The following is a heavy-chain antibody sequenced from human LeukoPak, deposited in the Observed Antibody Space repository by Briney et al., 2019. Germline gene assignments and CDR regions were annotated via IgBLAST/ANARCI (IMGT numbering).Heavy chain of an antibody. D-gene: IGHD3-10*01. CDR3: ARGLLYYGSGSFTEMQFDY. J-gene: IGHJ4*02. V-gene: IGHV3-21*01. Sequence: PGGSLRLSCAASGFTFSSYSMNWVRQAPGKGLEWVLSISGSSSYIYYADSVKGRFTISRDNARDSLYLQMNSLRAEDTAVYYCARGLLYYGSGSFTEMQFDYWGQGTLVTVSS. CDR2: ISGSSSYI. CDR1: GFTFSSYS.